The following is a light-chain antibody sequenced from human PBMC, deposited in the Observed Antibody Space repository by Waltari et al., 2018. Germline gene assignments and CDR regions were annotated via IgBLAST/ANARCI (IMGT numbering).Light chain of an antibody. CDR1: QSVSSN. CDR2: GAS. J-gene: IGKJ1*01. Sequence: EIVMTQSPATLSVSPGERATLSCRASQSVSSNLAWYQQKAGQAPRLLIYGASNRATGIPARFSGSGSGTEFTLTISSLQSEDFAVYYCQQYNNWPRTFGQGTKVEIK. CDR3: QQYNNWPRT. V-gene: IGKV3-15*01.